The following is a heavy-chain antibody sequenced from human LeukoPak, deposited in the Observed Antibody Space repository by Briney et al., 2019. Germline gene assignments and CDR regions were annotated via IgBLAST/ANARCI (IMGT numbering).Heavy chain of an antibody. CDR3: ARDLDGTMHDGDY. CDR1: GFTFSSYD. CDR2: ISYDGSNK. J-gene: IGHJ4*02. D-gene: IGHD1-14*01. V-gene: IGHV3-30-3*01. Sequence: GESLRLSCAASGFTFSSYDMHWFSQAPAKGLEWVAVISYDGSNKYYADSVKGRFTISRDNSKNTLYLQMNSLRAEDTAVYYCARDLDGTMHDGDYWGQGTLVTVSS.